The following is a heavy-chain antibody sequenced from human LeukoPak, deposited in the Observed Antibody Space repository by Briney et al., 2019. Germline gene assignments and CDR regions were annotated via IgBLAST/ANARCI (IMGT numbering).Heavy chain of an antibody. Sequence: GGSLRLSCTASGFTFGDYAMSWVRQAPGKGLEWVGFIRSKAYGGTTEYAASVKGRFTISRDDSKSIAYLQMNSLKTEDTAVYYCTRVHSIRYCSGGSCSPYYYYGMDVWGQGTTVTVSS. V-gene: IGHV3-49*04. CDR1: GFTFGDYA. J-gene: IGHJ6*02. CDR3: TRVHSIRYCSGGSCSPYYYYGMDV. CDR2: IRSKAYGGTT. D-gene: IGHD2-15*01.